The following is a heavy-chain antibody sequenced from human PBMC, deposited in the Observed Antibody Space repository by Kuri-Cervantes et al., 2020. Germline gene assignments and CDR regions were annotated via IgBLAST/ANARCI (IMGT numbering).Heavy chain of an antibody. D-gene: IGHD6-19*01. CDR1: GFTFSSYG. J-gene: IGHJ4*02. CDR2: ISYDGSNK. CDR3: ASGPVAVALYFDY. V-gene: IGHV3-30*03. Sequence: GESLKISCAASGFTFSSYGMNWVRQAPGKGLEWVAVISYDGSNKYYADSVKGRFTISRDNSKNTLYLQMNSLRAEDTAVYYCASGPVAVALYFDYWGPGTLVTDSS.